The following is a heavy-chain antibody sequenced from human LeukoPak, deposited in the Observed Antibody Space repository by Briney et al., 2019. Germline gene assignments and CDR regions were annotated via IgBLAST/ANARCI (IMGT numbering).Heavy chain of an antibody. J-gene: IGHJ4*02. CDR2: IKKGGSEK. Sequence: GGSLRLSCAASGFIFSNYWMNWVRQTPGKGLEWVANIKKGGSEKYVDSVRGRFTISRDNAKNSLYLQMNSLRAEDTAVYYCAADGYSSPFDHWGQGTLVTVSS. V-gene: IGHV3-7*01. CDR1: GFIFSNYW. CDR3: AADGYSSPFDH. D-gene: IGHD5-24*01.